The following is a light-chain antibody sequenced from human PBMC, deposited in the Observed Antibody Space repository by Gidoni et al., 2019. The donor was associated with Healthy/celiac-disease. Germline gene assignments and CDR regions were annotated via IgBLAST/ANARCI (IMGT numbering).Light chain of an antibody. V-gene: IGKV1-39*01. CDR2: AAS. CDR3: KQSYSTPRT. CDR1: QSISSY. J-gene: IGKJ3*01. Sequence: DIQMTQSPSSLSASVCERVTITCQASQSISSYLNWYQQKPGKAHNLLSYAASSLQSGVPSRFSGRGYGTDFTLTISSLQPEDFATYYCKQSYSTPRTFGPGTKVDIK.